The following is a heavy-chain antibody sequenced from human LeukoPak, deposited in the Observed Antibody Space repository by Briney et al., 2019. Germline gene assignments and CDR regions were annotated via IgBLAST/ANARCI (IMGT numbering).Heavy chain of an antibody. CDR1: GFTFSSYA. D-gene: IGHD5-18*01. CDR3: ARDETKRGYSYGTSPFNY. CDR2: ISGSGGST. V-gene: IGHV3-23*01. J-gene: IGHJ4*02. Sequence: QTGGSLRLSCAASGFTFSSYAMSWVRQAPGKGLEWVSAISGSGGSTYYADSVKGRFTISRDNSKNTVYLQMNSLRVEDTAVYYCARDETKRGYSYGTSPFNYWGQGTLVTVSS.